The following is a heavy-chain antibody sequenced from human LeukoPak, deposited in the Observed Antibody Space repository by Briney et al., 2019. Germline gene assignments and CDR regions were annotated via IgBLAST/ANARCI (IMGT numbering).Heavy chain of an antibody. CDR3: ARAECSSTSCTKVDY. D-gene: IGHD2-2*01. Sequence: GGSLRLSCATSGFTFNTYWMHWVRQAPGKGLVWVSRIESDGSSTSYADSVKGRFTISRDNAKNTLFLQMNSLRVEDTAVYYCARAECSSTSCTKVDYWGQVTLVTVSS. CDR1: GFTFNTYW. V-gene: IGHV3-74*01. CDR2: IESDGSST. J-gene: IGHJ4*02.